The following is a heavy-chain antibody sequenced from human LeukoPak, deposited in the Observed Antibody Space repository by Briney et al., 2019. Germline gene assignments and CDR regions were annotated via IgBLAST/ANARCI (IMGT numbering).Heavy chain of an antibody. J-gene: IGHJ6*02. CDR1: GFTFSSYG. CDR2: IWYDGSNK. V-gene: IGHV3-33*01. Sequence: GGSLRLSCAASGFTFSSYGMHWVRQAPGKGLEWVAVIWYDGSNKYYADSVKGRFTISRDNSKNTLYLQMNSLRAEDTAVYYCARTVVPAASYYYYYGMDVWGRGTTVTVSS. D-gene: IGHD2-2*01. CDR3: ARTVVPAASYYYYYGMDV.